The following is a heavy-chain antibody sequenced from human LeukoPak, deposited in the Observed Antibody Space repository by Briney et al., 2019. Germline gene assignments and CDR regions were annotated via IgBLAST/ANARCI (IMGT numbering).Heavy chain of an antibody. J-gene: IGHJ4*02. CDR1: GLTFSSYA. Sequence: PGGSLRLSCAASGLTFSSYAMHWVRQAPGKGLEWVAVISYDGSNKYYADSVKGRFTISRDNSKNTLYLQMNSLRAEDTAVYYCARDYLSRIDWERLAYDYWGQGTLVTVSS. D-gene: IGHD3-3*02. CDR2: ISYDGSNK. V-gene: IGHV3-30-3*01. CDR3: ARDYLSRIDWERLAYDY.